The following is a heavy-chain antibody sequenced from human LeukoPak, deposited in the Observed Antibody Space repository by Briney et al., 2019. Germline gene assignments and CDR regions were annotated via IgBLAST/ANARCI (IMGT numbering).Heavy chain of an antibody. J-gene: IGHJ4*02. CDR3: ARDENVETLGY. V-gene: IGHV1-69*13. CDR2: IIPIFATA. D-gene: IGHD5-24*01. Sequence: ASVKVSCKASGGIFSSYAISWVRQAPGQGLEWMGGIIPIFATANYAQKFQGRVTITADESTSTAYMELSSLRSEDTAVYYCARDENVETLGYWGQGTLVTVSS. CDR1: GGIFSSYA.